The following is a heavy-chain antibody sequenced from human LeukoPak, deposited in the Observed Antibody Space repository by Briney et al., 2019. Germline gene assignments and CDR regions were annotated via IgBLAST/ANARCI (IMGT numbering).Heavy chain of an antibody. J-gene: IGHJ4*02. CDR3: TTDWGSSRYRYY. Sequence: GGSLRLSCAASGFTFTTAWMNWVRQAQGKGLEWVGRVKSKNDGGTTDYAAPVKGRFTISRDDSKNTLYLQMNSLQTEDTAVYYCTTDWGSSRYRYYWGQGTLVTVSS. D-gene: IGHD6-13*01. CDR2: VKSKNDGGTT. V-gene: IGHV3-15*01. CDR1: GFTFTTAW.